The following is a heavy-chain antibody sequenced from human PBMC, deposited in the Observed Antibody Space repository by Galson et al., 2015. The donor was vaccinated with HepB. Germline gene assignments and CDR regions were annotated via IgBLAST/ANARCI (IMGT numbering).Heavy chain of an antibody. V-gene: IGHV1-2*02. CDR1: GYTFTGYH. J-gene: IGHJ4*02. Sequence: SVKVSCKASGYTFTGYHIHWVRQAPGQGLEWMGWINPNSGDTNYEQKFQGRVTMTRETSINIAYMELSSLTSDDTAVYYCARDWRQVAGDYWGQGTLVTVSS. D-gene: IGHD6-25*01. CDR2: INPNSGDT. CDR3: ARDWRQVAGDY.